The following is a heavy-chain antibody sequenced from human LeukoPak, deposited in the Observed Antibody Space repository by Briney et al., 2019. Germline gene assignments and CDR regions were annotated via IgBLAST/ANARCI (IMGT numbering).Heavy chain of an antibody. CDR1: GFTFSSYW. CDR2: TNSDGSST. D-gene: IGHD3-22*01. V-gene: IGHV3-74*01. J-gene: IGHJ3*02. Sequence: GGSLRLSCAASGFTFSSYWMHWVRQAPGKGLVWVSRTNSDGSSTSYADSVKGRFTISRDNAKNTLYLQMNSLRAEDTAVYYCTREKDYYDSSGYYRDAFDIWGQGTKVTASS. CDR3: TREKDYYDSSGYYRDAFDI.